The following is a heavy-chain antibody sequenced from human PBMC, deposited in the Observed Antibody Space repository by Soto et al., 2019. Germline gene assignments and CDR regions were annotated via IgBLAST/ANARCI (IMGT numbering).Heavy chain of an antibody. CDR1: GYSFTSYW. J-gene: IGHJ4*02. V-gene: IGHV3-74*01. Sequence: ESLKISCKGSGYSFTSYWMHWVRQAPGKGLVWVSRINPDGSATNYADSVKGRFTISRDNAKNTLYLQMNSLRAEDTAVFYCGRGGSDSPMAPGYWGQGTLVTVSS. D-gene: IGHD5-18*01. CDR3: GRGGSDSPMAPGY. CDR2: INPDGSAT.